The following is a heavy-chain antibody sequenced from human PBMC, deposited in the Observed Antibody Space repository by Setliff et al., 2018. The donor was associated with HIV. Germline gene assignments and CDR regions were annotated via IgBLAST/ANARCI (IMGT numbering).Heavy chain of an antibody. V-gene: IGHV1-18*01. CDR2: ISTYSGDT. CDR1: GYTFTTYG. D-gene: IGHD3-3*02. Sequence: ASVKVSCKASGYTFTTYGVSWLRQAPGQGLEWMGWISTYSGDTHYVKKFQGRVTMTADTSTNTVYMELRGLKSDDTAVYFCARDPTNHFWSAYWPFWGQGTLVTVS. CDR3: ARDPTNHFWSAYWPF. J-gene: IGHJ4*02.